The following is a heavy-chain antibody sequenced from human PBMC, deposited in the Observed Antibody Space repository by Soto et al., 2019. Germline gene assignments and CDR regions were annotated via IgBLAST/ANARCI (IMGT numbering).Heavy chain of an antibody. D-gene: IGHD3-10*01. Sequence: EVQLVESGGGKVQPGGSLRLSCAASGFTFSDYWMAWVRQAPGKGLEWVANIKQDGSEKDYVDSVKGRITISRDNAKNSLYLRMNSLRVDDTAVYYCTRNRGYGSRSYPFDPWGQGTLVSVSS. CDR3: TRNRGYGSRSYPFDP. CDR1: GFTFSDYW. J-gene: IGHJ5*02. V-gene: IGHV3-7*04. CDR2: IKQDGSEK.